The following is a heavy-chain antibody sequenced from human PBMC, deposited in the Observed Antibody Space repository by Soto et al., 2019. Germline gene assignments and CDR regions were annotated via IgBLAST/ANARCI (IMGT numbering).Heavy chain of an antibody. D-gene: IGHD2-15*01. J-gene: IGHJ5*02. CDR1: GGTFSSYA. Sequence: QVQLVQSGAEVKKPGSSVKVSCKASGGTFSSYAISWVRQAPGQVLEWMGGIIPIFDTANYAQKIQGKVTITADESTSTAYMELSSLRAQYTAVYYCAIDTCSGGSCYVWFDPWGEGTLVTVSS. CDR3: AIDTCSGGSCYVWFDP. V-gene: IGHV1-69*12. CDR2: IIPIFDTA.